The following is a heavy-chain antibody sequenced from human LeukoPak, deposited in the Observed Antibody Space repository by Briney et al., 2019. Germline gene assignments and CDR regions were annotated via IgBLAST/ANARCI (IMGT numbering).Heavy chain of an antibody. CDR2: IIPIFGTA. CDR1: GGTFSSYA. CDR3: ASPYFHYYDSSGPHHYYYYGMDV. D-gene: IGHD3-22*01. J-gene: IGHJ6*02. V-gene: IGHV1-69*13. Sequence: SVKVSCKASGGTFSSYAVSWVRQAPGQGLEWMGGIIPIFGTANYAQKFQGRVTITADESTSTAYMELSSLRSEDTAVYYCASPYFHYYDSSGPHHYYYYGMDVWGQGTTVTVSS.